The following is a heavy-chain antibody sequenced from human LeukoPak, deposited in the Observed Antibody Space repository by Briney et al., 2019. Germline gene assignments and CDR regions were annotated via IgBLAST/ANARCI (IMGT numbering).Heavy chain of an antibody. CDR1: DGSFSGYY. D-gene: IGHD4-11*01. J-gene: IGHJ6*03. CDR2: INHSGST. V-gene: IGHV4-34*01. Sequence: SETLSLTCAVYDGSFSGYYWSWIRQPPGKGLEWIGEINHSGSTNYNPSLKSRVTISVDTSKNQFSLKLSSVTAADTAVYYCARYSVSGYYYYYMDVWGKGTTVTVSS. CDR3: ARYSVSGYYYYYMDV.